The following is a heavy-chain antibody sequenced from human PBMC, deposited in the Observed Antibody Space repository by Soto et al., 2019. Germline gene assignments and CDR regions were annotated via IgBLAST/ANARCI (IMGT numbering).Heavy chain of an antibody. D-gene: IGHD3-3*01. CDR1: GFAFSDAS. Sequence: DVQLVESGGDLVKPGGSLRLSCAASGFAFSDASMSLVRQAPGKGLEWVGRIKTKSSGGTTDYAAPVKGRITISRDDSKNTVYLQMDSLKAEDTAVYSCTPLASGHYGYDFWGQGTLVTVSS. J-gene: IGHJ4*02. CDR3: TPLASGHYGYDF. V-gene: IGHV3-15*01. CDR2: IKTKSSGGTT.